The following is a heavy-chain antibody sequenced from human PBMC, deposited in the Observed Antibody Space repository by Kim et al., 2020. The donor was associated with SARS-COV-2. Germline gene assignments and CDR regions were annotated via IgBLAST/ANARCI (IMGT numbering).Heavy chain of an antibody. D-gene: IGHD2-15*01. J-gene: IGHJ3*02. CDR1: GFTLSDHY. Sequence: GGSLRLSCAASGFTLSDHYMDWFRQAPGKGLEWVGRSRDKPRGYTTEYAASVKGRFSISRDESKNSLYLQMSSLKTEDTAVYFCARGLHRIRGGDTFD. CDR3: ARGLHRIRGGDTFD. V-gene: IGHV3-72*01. CDR2: SRDKPRGYTT.